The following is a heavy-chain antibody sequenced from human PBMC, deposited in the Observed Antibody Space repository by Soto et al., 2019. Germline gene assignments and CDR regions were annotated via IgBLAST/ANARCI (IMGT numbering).Heavy chain of an antibody. CDR1: GVSLSTSGKC. CDR2: IDWGDEK. Sequence: SGPTLVNPTQNLTLTCTFSGVSLSTSGKCVSWKRQTPGKALEWLALIDWGDEKNYSTSLKTRLTISKETSKNQVVLTMTNMDPVDTATYYCARIRNTRGSGWYYFDYWGQGTLVTVSS. D-gene: IGHD6-19*01. V-gene: IGHV2-70*01. CDR3: ARIRNTRGSGWYYFDY. J-gene: IGHJ4*02.